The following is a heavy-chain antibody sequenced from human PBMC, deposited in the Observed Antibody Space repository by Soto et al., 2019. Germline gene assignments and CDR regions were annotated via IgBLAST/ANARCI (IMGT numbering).Heavy chain of an antibody. CDR2: ISGSGGST. Sequence: EVQVLESGGGLVQPGGSLRLSCEVSGLTISPYAMSWVRQAPGKGLEWVSAISGSGGSTYYADSVKGRFTISRDNSKNTVYLQMHSLRAEDTAVYYCAKGATGTWLDYYFDYWGQGTLVTVSS. CDR3: AKGATGTWLDYYFDY. CDR1: GLTISPYA. J-gene: IGHJ4*02. V-gene: IGHV3-23*01. D-gene: IGHD1-1*01.